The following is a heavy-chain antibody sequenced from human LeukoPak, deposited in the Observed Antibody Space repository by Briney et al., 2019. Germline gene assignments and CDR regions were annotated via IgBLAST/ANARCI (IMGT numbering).Heavy chain of an antibody. J-gene: IGHJ4*02. CDR1: GFTFSNYA. Sequence: GRSLTLSCAASGFTFSNYAIHWVRQAPGRGLEWVAAISYDGNSQHYGAPVKGRFTVSRDNSKNTVYLQINTLRTDDAAIYYCAKPYPTLTTSAVLDNWGQGTLVTVSS. CDR3: AKPYPTLTTSAVLDN. CDR2: ISYDGNSQ. V-gene: IGHV3-30*18. D-gene: IGHD1-1*01.